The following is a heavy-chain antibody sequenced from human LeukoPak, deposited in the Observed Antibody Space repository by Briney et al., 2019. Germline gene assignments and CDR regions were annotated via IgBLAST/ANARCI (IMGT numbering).Heavy chain of an antibody. CDR1: GGSISSGDYY. CDR3: ARGPVVPAAISAIDY. J-gene: IGHJ4*02. D-gene: IGHD2-2*02. V-gene: IGHV4-30-4*08. CDR2: IYYSGST. Sequence: SETLSLTCTVSGGSISSGDYYWSWIRQPPGKGLEWIGYIYYSGSTYYNPSLKSRVTISVDTSKNQFSLKLSSVTAADTAVYYCARGPVVPAAISAIDYWGQGTLVTVSS.